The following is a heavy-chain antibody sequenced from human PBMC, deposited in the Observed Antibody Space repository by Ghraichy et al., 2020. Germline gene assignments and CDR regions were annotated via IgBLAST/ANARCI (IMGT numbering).Heavy chain of an antibody. V-gene: IGHV4-34*01. CDR2: INHSGST. Sequence: SETLSLTCAVYGGSFSGYYWSWIRQPPGKGLEWIGEINHSGSTNYNPSLKSRVTISVDTSKNQFSLKLSSVTAADTAVYYCARIRGRLDYWGQGTLVTVSS. J-gene: IGHJ4*02. CDR3: ARIRGRLDY. CDR1: GGSFSGYY. D-gene: IGHD2-21*02.